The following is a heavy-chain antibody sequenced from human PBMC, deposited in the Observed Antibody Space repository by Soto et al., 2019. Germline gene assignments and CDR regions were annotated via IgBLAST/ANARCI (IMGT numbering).Heavy chain of an antibody. CDR3: AHSRWPDSSGWYRPGGFDY. V-gene: IGHV2-5*02. D-gene: IGHD6-19*01. CDR1: GFSLSTSGVG. CDR2: IYWDDDK. Sequence: QITLKESGPTLVKPTQTLTLTCTFSGFSLSTSGVGVGWIRQPPGKALEWLALIYWDDDKRYSPSLKSRLTITKDTSKNQVVLTKTNMDPVDTATYYCAHSRWPDSSGWYRPGGFDYWGQGTLVTVSS. J-gene: IGHJ4*02.